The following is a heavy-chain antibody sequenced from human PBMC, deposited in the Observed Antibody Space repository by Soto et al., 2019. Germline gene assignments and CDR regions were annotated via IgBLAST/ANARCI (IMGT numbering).Heavy chain of an antibody. CDR3: TIGGYSYGYVDY. V-gene: IGHV1-46*03. D-gene: IGHD5-18*01. J-gene: IGHJ4*02. CDR1: GYTFTSCY. CDR2: INPSGGST. Sequence: GASVKVSCKASGYTFTSCYRQWVRQAPGQGLEWMGIINPSGGSTSYAQKFQGRVTMTRDTSTSTVYMELSSLRSEDTAVYYCTIGGYSYGYVDYWGQGTLVTVSS.